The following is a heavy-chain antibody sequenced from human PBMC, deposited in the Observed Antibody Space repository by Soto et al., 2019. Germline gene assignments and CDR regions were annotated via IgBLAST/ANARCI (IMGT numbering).Heavy chain of an antibody. Sequence: QVQLQESGPGLVRPSGTLSLTCAVSGDSISSGDWWTWVRQPPGERLEWIGEIFHSGTTNYNPSLKSRVTISVDKSKNQFSLKLSSVSAADTAVYYCARIVYCGGDCFSFDYWCQGTLVTVSS. J-gene: IGHJ4*02. D-gene: IGHD2-21*02. V-gene: IGHV4-4*02. CDR2: IFHSGTT. CDR1: GDSISSGDW. CDR3: ARIVYCGGDCFSFDY.